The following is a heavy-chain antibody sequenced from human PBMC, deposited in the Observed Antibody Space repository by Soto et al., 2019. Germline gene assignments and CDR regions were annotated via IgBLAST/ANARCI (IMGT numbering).Heavy chain of an antibody. CDR1: EFTFSSYA. Sequence: PGGSLRLSYAASEFTFSSYAMHWVRQSPGKGLEWVAVISYDGSNKYYADSVKGRFTISSDNSKNTLYLQIHSLRAEDTAIYYCAKDIVHCEFWGHNQRGTEVWGQRTTVT. CDR3: AKDIVHCEFWGHNQRGTEV. D-gene: IGHD3-3*01. J-gene: IGHJ6*01. CDR2: ISYDGSNK. V-gene: IGHV3-30-3*01.